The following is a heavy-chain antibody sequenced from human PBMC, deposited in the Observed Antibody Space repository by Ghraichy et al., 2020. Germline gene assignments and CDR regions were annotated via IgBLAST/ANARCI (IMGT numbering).Heavy chain of an antibody. V-gene: IGHV1-2*04. D-gene: IGHD3-10*01. CDR1: GYPFTAYY. CDR3: ARDGWVSGRNYYYYYGLDV. CDR2: IDPNTGGT. J-gene: IGHJ6*02. Sequence: ASVKVSCKASGYPFTAYYIHWVRQAPGQGLEWMGWIDPNTGGTNFAQKFQGWVTMTRDTSITTAYIELNSLKSDDTAVYYCARDGWVSGRNYYYYYGLDVWGQGTTVTVSS.